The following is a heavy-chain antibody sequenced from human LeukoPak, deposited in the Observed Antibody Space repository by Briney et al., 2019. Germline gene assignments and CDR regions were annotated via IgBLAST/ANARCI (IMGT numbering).Heavy chain of an antibody. CDR1: GFAFSSYS. CDR2: ISGSGSDI. D-gene: IGHD1-7*01. J-gene: IGHJ3*01. CDR3: ARRTFPNDAFDV. Sequence: PGGSLRLSCAASGFAFSSYSMNWVRQTPGKGLVWVSAISGSGSDIYYADSVKGRFTISRDNPKRSLYLQMNSLRAEDTAVYYCARRTFPNDAFDVWGQGTVVTVSS. V-gene: IGHV3-21*01.